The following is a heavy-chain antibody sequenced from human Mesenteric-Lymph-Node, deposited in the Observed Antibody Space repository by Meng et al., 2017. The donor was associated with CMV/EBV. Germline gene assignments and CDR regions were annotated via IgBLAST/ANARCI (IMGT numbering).Heavy chain of an antibody. J-gene: IGHJ5*01. D-gene: IGHD2-21*02. CDR1: GYTFTNYG. V-gene: IGHV1-18*01. Sequence: ASVKVSCKASGYTFTNYGISWVRQAPGQGLEWMGWISAYNGNTNYAQKFQGRVTMTTDTATSTAYMNLRSLRSDDTAVYYCARDQAVTPMGWSDSWGQGTLVTVSS. CDR2: ISAYNGNT. CDR3: ARDQAVTPMGWSDS.